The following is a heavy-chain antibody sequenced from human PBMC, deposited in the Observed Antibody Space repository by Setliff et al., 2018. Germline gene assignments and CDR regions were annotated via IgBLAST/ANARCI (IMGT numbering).Heavy chain of an antibody. CDR1: GGSISSSSYY. J-gene: IGHJ5*02. V-gene: IGHV4-39*07. D-gene: IGHD1-1*01. Sequence: SETLSLTCTVSGGSISSSSYYWGWVRQPPGKGLEWIGTIYYTGNTYYNPSLKSRVTISVDTSKNQFSLNLSSVTAADTAIYYCARVVPLGGTDRWGQGTLVTVSS. CDR2: IYYTGNT. CDR3: ARVVPLGGTDR.